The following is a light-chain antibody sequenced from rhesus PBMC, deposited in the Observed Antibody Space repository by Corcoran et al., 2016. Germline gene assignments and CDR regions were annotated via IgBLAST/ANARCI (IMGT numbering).Light chain of an antibody. CDR1: SNDVGGYDY. Sequence: QAAMTQPPSVSGSPGQSVTIYCTGTSNDVGGYDYVSWYQQHPGTAPKLMIYEVSKRPSGVSDRFSGSKSGNTASLTISGLQAYDEAYYYCSSYACSNTLVFGSGTKLTVL. V-gene: IGLV2-23*01. CDR3: SSYACSNTLV. CDR2: EVS. J-gene: IGLJ6*01.